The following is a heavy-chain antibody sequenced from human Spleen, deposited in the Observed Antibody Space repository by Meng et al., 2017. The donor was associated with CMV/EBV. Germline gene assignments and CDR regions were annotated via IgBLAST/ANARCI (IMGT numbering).Heavy chain of an antibody. Sequence: GGSLRLSCAASGFTFDDYAMHWVRQVPGKGLEWVSGISWNSGSIGYADSVKGRFTISRDNAKNSLSLQMNSLRAEDTALYYCAKSRFEKTHYYYYYNMDVWGQGTTVTVSS. CDR2: ISWNSGSI. CDR1: GFTFDDYA. V-gene: IGHV3-9*01. D-gene: IGHD3-3*01. J-gene: IGHJ6*02. CDR3: AKSRFEKTHYYYYYNMDV.